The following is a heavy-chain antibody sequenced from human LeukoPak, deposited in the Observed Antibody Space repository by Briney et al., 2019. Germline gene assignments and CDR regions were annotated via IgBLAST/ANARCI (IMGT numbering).Heavy chain of an antibody. CDR3: ARDGNDSSGSAAAGIDY. D-gene: IGHD3-22*01. CDR1: GGSISSYY. V-gene: IGHV4-59*12. Sequence: KPSETLSLTCTVSGGSISSYYWSWIRQPPGKGLEWIGYIYYSGSTNYNPSLKSRVTISVDKSKNQFSLKLSSVTAADTAVYYCARDGNDSSGSAAAGIDYWGQGTLVTVSS. CDR2: IYYSGST. J-gene: IGHJ4*02.